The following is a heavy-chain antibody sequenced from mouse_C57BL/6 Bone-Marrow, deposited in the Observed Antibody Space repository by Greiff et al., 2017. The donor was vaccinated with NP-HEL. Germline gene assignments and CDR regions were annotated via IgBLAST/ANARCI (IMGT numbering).Heavy chain of an antibody. CDR2: IWWDDDK. CDR3: APYYSNFAWFAY. J-gene: IGHJ3*01. CDR1: GFSLSTFGMG. D-gene: IGHD2-5*01. Sequence: QVTLKESGPGILQPSQTLSLTCSFSGFSLSTFGMGVGWIRQPSGKGLEWLAHIWWDDDKYYNPPLKSRLTISKDTSKNQVFLKIANVDTADTATYYCAPYYSNFAWFAYWGQGTLVTVSA. V-gene: IGHV8-8*01.